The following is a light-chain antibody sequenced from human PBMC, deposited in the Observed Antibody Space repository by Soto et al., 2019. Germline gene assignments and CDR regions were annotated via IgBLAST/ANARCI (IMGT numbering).Light chain of an antibody. J-gene: IGKJ5*01. CDR2: DAS. CDR1: QSVSRF. V-gene: IGKV3-11*01. CDR3: QQRSDWPIT. Sequence: EAVLTQSPATLSLSPGERATLSCRASQSVSRFLAWYQQKPGQAPRLLIFDASNRATGIPAKFSASGSGTDFTLTISSLESEDSAVYYCQQRSDWPITFGQGTRLDIK.